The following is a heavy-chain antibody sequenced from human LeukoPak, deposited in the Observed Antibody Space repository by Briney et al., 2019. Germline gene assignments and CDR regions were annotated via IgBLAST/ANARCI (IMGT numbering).Heavy chain of an antibody. CDR2: IHSGGTT. V-gene: IGHV3-66*01. D-gene: IGHD6-6*01. CDR1: GFTVSSNY. CDR3: ARESFAARWD. Sequence: GGSLRLSCTASGFTVSSNYMTWVRQAPGKGLECVSLIHSGGTTSYADSVKGRFTISRDNSKNTLYLQMNSLRVEDTAVYYCARESFAARWDWGQGTLVTVSS. J-gene: IGHJ4*02.